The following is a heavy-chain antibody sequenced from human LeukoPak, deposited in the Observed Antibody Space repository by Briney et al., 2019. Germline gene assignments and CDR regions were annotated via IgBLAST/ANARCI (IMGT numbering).Heavy chain of an antibody. Sequence: GGSLSLSCAVSGFTFTNAWMTWVRRAPGKGLEWVGRSKSKGSGGTTEYAAFVKGRFTISRDDSKNTVDLQMNSLVTEDTAVYYCTAGFCSDGSCHWDDAFDVWGQGALVTVSS. V-gene: IGHV3-15*01. CDR1: GFTFTNAW. D-gene: IGHD2-15*01. J-gene: IGHJ3*01. CDR2: SKSKGSGGTT. CDR3: TAGFCSDGSCHWDDAFDV.